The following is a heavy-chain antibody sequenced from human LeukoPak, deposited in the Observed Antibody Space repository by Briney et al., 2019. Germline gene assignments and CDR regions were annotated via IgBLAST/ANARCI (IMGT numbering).Heavy chain of an antibody. CDR2: INSDGSST. Sequence: GGSLRLSCATSGFSFSNAWMNWVRQAPGKGLVWVSRINSDGSSTSYADSVKGRFTISRDNAKNTLYLQMNSLRAEDTAVYYCARRVVVPAAPYYFDYWGQGTLVTVSS. J-gene: IGHJ4*02. D-gene: IGHD2-2*01. CDR1: GFSFSNAW. CDR3: ARRVVVPAAPYYFDY. V-gene: IGHV3-74*01.